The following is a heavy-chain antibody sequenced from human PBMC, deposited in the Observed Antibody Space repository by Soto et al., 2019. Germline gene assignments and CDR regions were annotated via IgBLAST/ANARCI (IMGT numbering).Heavy chain of an antibody. J-gene: IGHJ1*01. Sequence: QVQLVESGGGLVKPGGSLRLSCAASGFTFSDYYMSWIRQAPGKGLECISYISRNDNTAYYADSVKGRFTISRDNAKNSLYLQMNSLRADDTAVYYCARGHEYFHPWGQGTLVTVSS. CDR2: ISRNDNTA. CDR1: GFTFSDYY. V-gene: IGHV3-11*01. CDR3: ARGHEYFHP.